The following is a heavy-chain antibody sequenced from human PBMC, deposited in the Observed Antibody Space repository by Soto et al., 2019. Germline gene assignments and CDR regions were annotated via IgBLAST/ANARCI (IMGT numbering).Heavy chain of an antibody. D-gene: IGHD6-13*01. Sequence: SVKVSCQASGYTFTDYYIHWVRQAPGQGLEWMGGIIPIFGTANYAQKCQGRVTITADESTSTAYMELSSLRSEDTAVYYCARPSQRGSSWPFDYWGQGTLVTVSS. J-gene: IGHJ4*02. V-gene: IGHV1-69*13. CDR3: ARPSQRGSSWPFDY. CDR1: GYTFTDYY. CDR2: IIPIFGTA.